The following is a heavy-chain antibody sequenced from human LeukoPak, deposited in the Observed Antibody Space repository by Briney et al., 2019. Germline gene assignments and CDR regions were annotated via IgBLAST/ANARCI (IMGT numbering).Heavy chain of an antibody. CDR3: ARLSGSYLGGLTPYYFDY. CDR2: IYYSGST. V-gene: IGHV4-59*08. D-gene: IGHD1-26*01. J-gene: IGHJ4*02. Sequence: PSETLSLTCTVSGGSISSYYWSWIRQPPGKGLEWIGYIYYSGSTNYNPSLKSRVTISVDTSKNQFSLKLSSVTAADTAVYYCARLSGSYLGGLTPYYFDYWGQGTLVTVSS. CDR1: GGSISSYY.